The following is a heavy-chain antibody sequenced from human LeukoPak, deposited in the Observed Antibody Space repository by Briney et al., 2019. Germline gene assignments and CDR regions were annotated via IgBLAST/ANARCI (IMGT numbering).Heavy chain of an antibody. J-gene: IGHJ4*02. CDR2: ISGGGGRT. CDR1: GFTFTSYA. V-gene: IGHV3-23*01. Sequence: PGGSLRLSCAASGFTFTSYAMSWVRQAPGKGLEWVSGISGGGGRTDYADSVKGRFTISRDSFKNTVYLQMNSLRAEDTAVYYCAKRVGSSGWPYDCWGQGTLVTVSS. CDR3: AKRVGSSGWPYDC. D-gene: IGHD6-19*01.